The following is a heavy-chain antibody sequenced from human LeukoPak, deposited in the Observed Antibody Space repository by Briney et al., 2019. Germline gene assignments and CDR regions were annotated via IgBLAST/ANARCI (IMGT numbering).Heavy chain of an antibody. Sequence: GASVKVSCKASGGTFSSYAISWVRQAPGQGLEWMGGIIPIFGTANYAQKFQGRVTITADESTSTAYMELSSLRSEDTAVYYCARPSPRRDGYNYFDYWGQGTLVTVSS. J-gene: IGHJ4*02. D-gene: IGHD5-24*01. CDR3: ARPSPRRDGYNYFDY. CDR1: GGTFSSYA. V-gene: IGHV1-69*13. CDR2: IIPIFGTA.